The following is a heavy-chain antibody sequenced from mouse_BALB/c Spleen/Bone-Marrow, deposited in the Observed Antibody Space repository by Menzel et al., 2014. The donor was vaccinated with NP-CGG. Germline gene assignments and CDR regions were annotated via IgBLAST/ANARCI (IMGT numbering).Heavy chain of an antibody. D-gene: IGHD4-1*02. CDR2: IRLRSNNYAT. V-gene: IGHV6-6*02. CDR3: STGFAY. J-gene: IGHJ3*01. CDR1: GFTFSNYW. Sequence: EVKLVESGGGLVQPGGSMKLSCVASGFTFSNYWMNWVRQSPEKGLEWVAEIRLRSNNYATHYAESVKGRFTISRDDSKSSVYLQMNNLRAEDTGIYYCSTGFAYWGQGTLVTVSA.